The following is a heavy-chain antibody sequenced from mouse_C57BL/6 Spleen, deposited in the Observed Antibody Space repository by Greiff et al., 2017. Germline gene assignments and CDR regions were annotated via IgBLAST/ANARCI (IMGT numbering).Heavy chain of an antibody. Sequence: QVQLQQPGAELVKPGASVKMSCKASGYTFTSYWITWVKQRPGQGLEWIGDIYPGSGSTNYTEKFKSKATLTVDTSSSPAYMQLSSLTSEDSAVYYCARSSSSHWYFDVWGTGTTVTVSS. D-gene: IGHD1-1*01. CDR2: IYPGSGST. CDR3: ARSSSSHWYFDV. J-gene: IGHJ1*03. V-gene: IGHV1-55*01. CDR1: GYTFTSYW.